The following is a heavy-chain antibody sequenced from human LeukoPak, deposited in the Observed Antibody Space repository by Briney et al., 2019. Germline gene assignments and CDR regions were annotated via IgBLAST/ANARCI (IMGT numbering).Heavy chain of an antibody. D-gene: IGHD3-22*01. CDR2: IYSGGST. V-gene: IGHV3-53*01. CDR1: GFTVSSNY. Sequence: GGSLRLSCAASGFTVSSNYMSWVHQAPGKGLEWVSVIYSGGSTYYADSVKGRFTISRDNSKNTLYLQMNSLRAEDTAVYYCARVEEYYDSSGYYNYWGQGTLVTVSS. CDR3: ARVEEYYDSSGYYNY. J-gene: IGHJ4*02.